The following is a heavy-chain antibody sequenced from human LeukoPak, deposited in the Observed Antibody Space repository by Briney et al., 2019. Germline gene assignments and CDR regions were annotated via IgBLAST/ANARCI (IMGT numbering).Heavy chain of an antibody. CDR1: GGSFSGYY. Sequence: SETLSLTCAVYGGSFSGYYWGWIRRPPGKGLEWIGEINHSGSTNYNPSLKSRVTISVDTSKNQFSLKLSSVTAADTAVYYCARGPYYYGSGSPIDYWGQGTLVTVSS. V-gene: IGHV4-34*01. CDR2: INHSGST. J-gene: IGHJ4*02. CDR3: ARGPYYYGSGSPIDY. D-gene: IGHD3-10*01.